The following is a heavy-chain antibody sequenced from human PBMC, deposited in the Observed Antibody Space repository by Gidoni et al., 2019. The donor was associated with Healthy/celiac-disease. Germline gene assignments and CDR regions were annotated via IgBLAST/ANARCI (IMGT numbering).Heavy chain of an antibody. CDR2: ISYDGSNK. CDR3: AKGGPYDILTGYPAAFGFYGMDV. CDR1: GFTFSSYG. D-gene: IGHD3-9*01. J-gene: IGHJ6*02. V-gene: IGHV3-30*18. Sequence: QVQLVESGGGVVQPGRSLRLSCAASGFTFSSYGMHWVRQAPGKGLEWVAVISYDGSNKYYADSVKGRFTISRDNSKNTLYLQMNSLRAEDTAVYYCAKGGPYDILTGYPAAFGFYGMDVWGQGTTVTVSS.